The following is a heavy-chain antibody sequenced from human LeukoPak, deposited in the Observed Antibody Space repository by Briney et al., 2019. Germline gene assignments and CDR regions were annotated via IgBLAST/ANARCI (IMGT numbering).Heavy chain of an antibody. CDR3: ARDKRGRGYSYGPWYYMDV. J-gene: IGHJ6*03. V-gene: IGHV4-39*07. CDR2: IYYSGST. CDR1: GVSISRNNYY. D-gene: IGHD5-18*01. Sequence: SETLSLTCTVSGVSISRNNYYWAWIRQPPGKGLEYMGRIYYSGSTYNNPSLKSRVTISLDTSKSQFSLRLRSGTAADTAVYYCARDKRGRGYSYGPWYYMDVWGKGTTVTIS.